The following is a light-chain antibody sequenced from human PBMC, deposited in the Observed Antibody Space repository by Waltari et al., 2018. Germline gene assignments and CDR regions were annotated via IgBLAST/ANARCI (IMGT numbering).Light chain of an antibody. CDR1: ALPKQY. Sequence: SYELTQPPSVSVSPGQTARITCSGDALPKQYAYWYQQKPGQAPVLVIYKDSERPSGSPGRFAGSSSGTTGTVTSSGVQAEDEADYYCQSADSSGTYYGFGTGTKVTVL. CDR3: QSADSSGTYYG. J-gene: IGLJ1*01. CDR2: KDS. V-gene: IGLV3-25*03.